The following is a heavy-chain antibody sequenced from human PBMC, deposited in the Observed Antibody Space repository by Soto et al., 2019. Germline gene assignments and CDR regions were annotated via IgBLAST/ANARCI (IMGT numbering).Heavy chain of an antibody. CDR3: ASGGGYDGDCDFDY. J-gene: IGHJ4*02. CDR1: GFTFSSYG. CDR2: IWYDGSNK. V-gene: IGHV3-33*01. Sequence: QVQLVESGGGVVQPGRSLRLSCAASGFTFSSYGMHWVRQAPGKGLEWVAVIWYDGSNKYYADSVKGRFTISRDNSKNTLYLQMNSLRAEDTAVYYCASGGGYDGDCDFDYWGQGTLVTVSS. D-gene: IGHD2-21*02.